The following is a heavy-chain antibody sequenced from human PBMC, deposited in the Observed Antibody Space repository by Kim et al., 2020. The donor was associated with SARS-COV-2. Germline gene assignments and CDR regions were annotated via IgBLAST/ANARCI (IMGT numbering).Heavy chain of an antibody. CDR3: AREQQLVHDY. Sequence: YNDYAVSVKSRITINPDTSKNQFSLQLNSVTPEDTAVYYCAREQQLVHDYWGQGTLVTVSS. CDR2: YN. J-gene: IGHJ4*02. V-gene: IGHV6-1*01. D-gene: IGHD6-13*01.